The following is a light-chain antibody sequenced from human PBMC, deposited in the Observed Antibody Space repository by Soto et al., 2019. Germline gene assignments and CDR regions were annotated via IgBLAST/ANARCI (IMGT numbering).Light chain of an antibody. CDR2: DAS. CDR3: QQRRSWPPTIT. CDR1: QSVSSK. Sequence: EISMTQSPATLSVSPGERATLSCRASQSVSSKLAWYQQKPGQAPRLLIYDASTRATGISARFSGSGSGTEFTLTISSLEPEDFAVYYCQQRRSWPPTITFGQGTRLDIK. J-gene: IGKJ5*01. V-gene: IGKV3-15*01.